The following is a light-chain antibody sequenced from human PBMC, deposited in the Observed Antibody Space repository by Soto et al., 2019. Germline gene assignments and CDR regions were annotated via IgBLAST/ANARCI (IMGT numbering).Light chain of an antibody. CDR2: AAS. Sequence: AIRMTQSPSSFSASTGDRVTITCRASQGISSYLAWYQQKPGKAPKLLIYAASTLQSGVPSRFSGSGSGTDFTLTFSCLQSEDFATYYCQQYSSYPLTFGGGTKVEIK. J-gene: IGKJ4*01. CDR3: QQYSSYPLT. CDR1: QGISSY. V-gene: IGKV1-8*01.